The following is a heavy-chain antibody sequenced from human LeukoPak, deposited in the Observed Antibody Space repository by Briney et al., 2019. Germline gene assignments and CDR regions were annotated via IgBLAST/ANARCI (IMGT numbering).Heavy chain of an antibody. Sequence: GGSLRLSCAASGFTFSSYGMSWVRQVPGKGLEWVSGISGSGGRTYYADSVKGRFTISRENAKNSLYLQMNSLRAGDTAVYYCARAAYSSTWYSRYFDLWGRGTLVTVSS. D-gene: IGHD6-13*01. CDR3: ARAAYSSTWYSRYFDL. CDR2: ISGSGGRT. J-gene: IGHJ2*01. V-gene: IGHV3-23*01. CDR1: GFTFSSYG.